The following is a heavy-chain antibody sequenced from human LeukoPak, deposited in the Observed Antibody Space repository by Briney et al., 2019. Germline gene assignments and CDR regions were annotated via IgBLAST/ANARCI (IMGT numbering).Heavy chain of an antibody. CDR1: GFTFSSYA. CDR3: ARWGKYYYDSSGYYY. Sequence: GGSLRLSCAASGFTFSSYAMSWVRQAPGKGLEWVSAISGSGGSTYYADSVKGRFTISRDNSKNTLYLQMNSLRAEDTAVYYCARWGKYYYDSSGYYYWGQGTLVSVSS. V-gene: IGHV3-23*01. D-gene: IGHD3-22*01. J-gene: IGHJ4*02. CDR2: ISGSGGST.